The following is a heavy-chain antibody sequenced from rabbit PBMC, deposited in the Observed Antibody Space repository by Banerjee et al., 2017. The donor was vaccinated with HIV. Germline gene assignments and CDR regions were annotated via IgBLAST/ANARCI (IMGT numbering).Heavy chain of an antibody. J-gene: IGHJ4*01. D-gene: IGHD8-1*01. Sequence: QEQLEESGGDLVKPGASLTLTCTASGFSFSSSYYMCWVRQAPGKGLEWIACIYTGSSGKTYYANWAKGRFTISKTSSTTVTLQMTSLTAADTATHFCARDRYVGSSYYKAFYLWGPGTLVTVS. CDR2: IYTGSSGKT. CDR3: ARDRYVGSSYYKAFYL. V-gene: IGHV1S45*01. CDR1: GFSFSSSYY.